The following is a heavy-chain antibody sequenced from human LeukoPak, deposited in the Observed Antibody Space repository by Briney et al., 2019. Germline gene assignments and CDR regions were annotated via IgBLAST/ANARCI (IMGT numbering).Heavy chain of an antibody. CDR2: ITGSGGST. J-gene: IGHJ4*02. V-gene: IGHV3-23*01. CDR1: GFTFSSYV. Sequence: GGSLRLSCAASGFTFSSYVMSWVRQAPGKGLEWVSAITGSGGSTYYADSVKGRFTISRDNSRNTLYLQMNSLRAEDTAVYYCARGKMRYCSSTSCLKEPDYWGQGTLVTVSS. D-gene: IGHD2-2*01. CDR3: ARGKMRYCSSTSCLKEPDY.